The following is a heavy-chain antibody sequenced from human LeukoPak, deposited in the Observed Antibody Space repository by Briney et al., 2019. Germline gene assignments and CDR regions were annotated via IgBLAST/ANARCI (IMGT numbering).Heavy chain of an antibody. J-gene: IGHJ4*02. V-gene: IGHV3-21*01. D-gene: IGHD6-13*01. CDR1: GFTFSSYS. Sequence: GGSLRLSCAASGFTFSSYSMNWVRQAPAKGLGWVSSISSSSYIYYADSVKGRFTISRDNAKNSLYLQMNSLRAEDTAVYYCARHIATIGAAAVDYWGQGTLVTVSS. CDR3: ARHIATIGAAAVDY. CDR2: ISSSSYI.